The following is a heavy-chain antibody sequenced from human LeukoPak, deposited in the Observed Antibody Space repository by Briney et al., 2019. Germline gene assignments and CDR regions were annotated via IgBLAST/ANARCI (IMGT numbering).Heavy chain of an antibody. CDR3: AKGSGINHYHWIDP. J-gene: IGHJ5*02. CDR1: GSTFSNYE. D-gene: IGHD1-14*01. Sequence: GGSLRLSCAASGSTFSNYEMNWVRQAPGKGLEWVSGISGGGGSTYYADSVKGRFTISRDNSKNTLYLQMDSLRAEDTALYYCAKGSGINHYHWIDPWGQGTLVTVSS. CDR2: ISGGGGST. V-gene: IGHV3-23*01.